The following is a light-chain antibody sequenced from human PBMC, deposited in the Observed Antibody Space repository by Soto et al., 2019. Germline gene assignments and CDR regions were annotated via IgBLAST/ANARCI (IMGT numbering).Light chain of an antibody. CDR1: QSVSSSC. J-gene: IGKJ3*01. CDR2: GAS. Sequence: EIVLTQSPGTLSLSPGERATLSCRASQSVSSSCLAWYQQKPGQAPRLLIYGASSRATGIPDRFSGSGSGTDFTLTISSLEPEDFAVYYCQQYGSSPFTFGPGTKVDIK. CDR3: QQYGSSPFT. V-gene: IGKV3-20*01.